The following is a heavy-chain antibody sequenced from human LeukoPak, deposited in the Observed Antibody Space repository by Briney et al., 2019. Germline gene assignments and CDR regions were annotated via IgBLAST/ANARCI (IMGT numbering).Heavy chain of an antibody. CDR1: GFTFSSYW. D-gene: IGHD3-16*01. CDR3: AKDDAWGRYKD. Sequence: GGSLRLSCAASGFTFSSYWMNWVRQAPGKGLEWVSTISGSAYNTYYADSVKGRFTISRDNSKNTLYLQMNSLRGDDTAVYYCAKDDAWGRYKDWGQGTLVTVSS. CDR2: ISGSAYNT. V-gene: IGHV3-23*01. J-gene: IGHJ1*01.